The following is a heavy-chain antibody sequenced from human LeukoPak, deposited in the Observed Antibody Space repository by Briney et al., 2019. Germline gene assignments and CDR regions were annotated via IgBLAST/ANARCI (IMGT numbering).Heavy chain of an antibody. D-gene: IGHD2-15*01. CDR1: GLSLSGFF. J-gene: IGHJ4*02. V-gene: IGHV3-11*01. Sequence: GESLRLSCAGSGLSLSGFFMGWIRQAPGKGLQWVSYISSYGSDKYYVDSVKGRFTISRDNAKNSLYLEMNSLRAEDTAVYYCARESQWSVDYWGQGTLVIVSS. CDR3: ARESQWSVDY. CDR2: ISSYGSDK.